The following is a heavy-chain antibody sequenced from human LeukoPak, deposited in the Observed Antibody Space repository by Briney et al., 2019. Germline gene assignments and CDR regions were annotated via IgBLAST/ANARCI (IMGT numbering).Heavy chain of an antibody. J-gene: IGHJ4*02. CDR2: IKKDGSEK. CDR1: GFTFSNYW. CDR3: AREIFWSGYYSNLHFDY. Sequence: GGSLRLSCAASGFTFSNYWMTWVRQAPGRGLEWVANIKKDGSEKSYVDSVKGRFTISRDNAKNSLYLQMNSLRAEDTAVYYCAREIFWSGYYSNLHFDYWGQGTLVTVSS. V-gene: IGHV3-7*01. D-gene: IGHD3-3*01.